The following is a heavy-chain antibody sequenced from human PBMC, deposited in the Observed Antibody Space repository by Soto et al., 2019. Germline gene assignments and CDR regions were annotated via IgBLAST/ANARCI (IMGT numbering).Heavy chain of an antibody. V-gene: IGHV4-34*01. CDR2: INHSGST. J-gene: IGHJ4*02. Sequence: SETLSLTCAVYGGSFSGYYWSWIRQPPGKGLEWIGEINHSGSTNYNPSLKSRVTISVDTSKNQFSLKLSSVTAADTAVYYCASQSITGTTVYFDYWGQGTLVTVSS. CDR3: ASQSITGTTVYFDY. CDR1: GGSFSGYY. D-gene: IGHD1-7*01.